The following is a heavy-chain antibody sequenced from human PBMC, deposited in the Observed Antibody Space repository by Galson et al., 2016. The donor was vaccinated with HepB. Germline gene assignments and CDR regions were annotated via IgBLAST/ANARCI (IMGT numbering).Heavy chain of an antibody. CDR2: TYYRSKWYN. J-gene: IGHJ5*02. CDR3: GRDIWQPVDGGATGFDP. V-gene: IGHV6-1*01. CDR1: GDSVSENNAA. D-gene: IGHD1-1*01. Sequence: CAISGDSVSENNAAWNWIRQSPSRGLEWLGRTYYRSKWYNDYAVSVKGRITINPDTSKNQFSLQLNSVTPEDTAVYYCGRDIWQPVDGGATGFDPWGQGTLVTVSS.